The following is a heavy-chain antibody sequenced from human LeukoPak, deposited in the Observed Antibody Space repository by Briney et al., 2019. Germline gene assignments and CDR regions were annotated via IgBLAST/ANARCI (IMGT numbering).Heavy chain of an antibody. CDR1: GFTFDDYA. Sequence: GGSLRLSCAASGFTFDDYAMHWVRQAPGKGLEWVSGISWNSGSIGYADSVKGRFTISRDNAKNSLYLQMNSLRAEDTALYYXXKDLGSGYSYGYTYFQHWGQGTLVTVSS. D-gene: IGHD5-18*01. CDR2: ISWNSGSI. V-gene: IGHV3-9*01. CDR3: XKDLGSGYSYGYTYFQH. J-gene: IGHJ1*01.